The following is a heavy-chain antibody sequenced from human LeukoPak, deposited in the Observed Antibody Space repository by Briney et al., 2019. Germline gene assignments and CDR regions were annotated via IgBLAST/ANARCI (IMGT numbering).Heavy chain of an antibody. V-gene: IGHV4-30-4*08. Sequence: PSETLSLTCTVSGYSISSGYYWGWIRQPPGKGLEWIGYIYYSGSTYYNPSLKSRVTISVDTSKNQFSLKLSSVTAADTAVYYCARADSGYDSYYFDYWGQGTLVTVSS. D-gene: IGHD5-12*01. J-gene: IGHJ4*02. CDR1: GYSISSGYY. CDR3: ARADSGYDSYYFDY. CDR2: IYYSGST.